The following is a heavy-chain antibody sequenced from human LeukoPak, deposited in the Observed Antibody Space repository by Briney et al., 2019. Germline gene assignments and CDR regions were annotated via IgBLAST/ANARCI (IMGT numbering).Heavy chain of an antibody. CDR2: INHSGST. Sequence: PSETLSLTCAVYGGSFSGDYWSWIRQPPGKGLEWIGEINHSGSTNYNPSLKSRVTISVDTSKNQFSLKLSSVTAADTAVYYCATTGYSSGWYGMFDYWGQGTLVTVSS. V-gene: IGHV4-34*01. J-gene: IGHJ4*02. D-gene: IGHD6-19*01. CDR1: GGSFSGDY. CDR3: ATTGYSSGWYGMFDY.